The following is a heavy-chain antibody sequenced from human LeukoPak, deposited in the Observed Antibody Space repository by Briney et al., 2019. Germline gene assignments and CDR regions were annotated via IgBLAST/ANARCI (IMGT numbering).Heavy chain of an antibody. CDR2: IIPILGIA. D-gene: IGHD2-8*01. CDR3: ARGNGLRDYYYCGMDV. V-gene: IGHV1-69*04. J-gene: IGHJ6*02. Sequence: SVKVSCKASGGTFSSYAISWVRQAPGQGLEWMGRIIPILGIANYAQKFQGRVTITADKSTSTAYMELSSLRSEDTAVYYCARGNGLRDYYYCGMDVWGQGTTVTVSS. CDR1: GGTFSSYA.